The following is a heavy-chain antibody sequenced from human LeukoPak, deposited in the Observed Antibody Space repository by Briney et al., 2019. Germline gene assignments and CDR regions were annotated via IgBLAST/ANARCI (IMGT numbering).Heavy chain of an antibody. Sequence: PGGSLRLSCAASGFTFSSYSMNWVRRAPGKGLEWVSSISSSSRYIYYADSVKGRFTISRDNAENSVYLQMNSLRAEDTAVYYCASPVEIDAFDIWGQGTMVTVSS. D-gene: IGHD2-15*01. J-gene: IGHJ3*02. CDR1: GFTFSSYS. CDR3: ASPVEIDAFDI. V-gene: IGHV3-21*01. CDR2: ISSSSRYI.